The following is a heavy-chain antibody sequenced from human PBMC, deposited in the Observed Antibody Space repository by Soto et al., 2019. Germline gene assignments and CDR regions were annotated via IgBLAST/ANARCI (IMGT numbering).Heavy chain of an antibody. CDR3: ARTHPVLWFGELLYSRYGMDV. CDR1: GYTFTSYY. V-gene: IGHV1-46*03. D-gene: IGHD3-10*01. Sequence: ASVKVSCKASGYTFTSYYMHWVRQAPGQGLEWMGIINPSGGSTSYAQKFQGRVTMTRDTSTSTVYMELSSLRSEDTAVYYCARTHPVLWFGELLYSRYGMDVWGQGTTVTLSS. J-gene: IGHJ6*02. CDR2: INPSGGST.